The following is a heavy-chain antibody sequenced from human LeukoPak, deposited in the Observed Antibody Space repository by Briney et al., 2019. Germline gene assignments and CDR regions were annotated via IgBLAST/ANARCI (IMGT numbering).Heavy chain of an antibody. CDR2: INHSGST. CDR1: GGSFIGFH. V-gene: IGHV4-34*01. Sequence: SETLSLTCAVYGGSFIGFHWNWIRQPPGKGLEWIGDINHSGSTNYNPSLTSRVTISVDPSKNQFSLKLSSVTAADTAVYYCARGQGYSYGYSWFDPWGQGTLVTVSS. D-gene: IGHD5-18*01. J-gene: IGHJ5*02. CDR3: ARGQGYSYGYSWFDP.